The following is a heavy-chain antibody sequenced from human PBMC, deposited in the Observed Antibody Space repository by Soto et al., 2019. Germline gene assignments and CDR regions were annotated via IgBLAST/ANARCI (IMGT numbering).Heavy chain of an antibody. J-gene: IGHJ4*02. CDR1: GFTFSSYG. V-gene: IGHV3-33*01. Sequence: QVQLVESGGGVVQPGRSLRLSCAGSGFTFSSYGMHWVRQAPGKGLEWVAVIWYDGSNKYYADSVKGRFTTSRDNSKNAPHLQLNTVSAWVAAVYHWARDPLSDRSSWFFDYWGQGTLLTVSS. CDR2: IWYDGSNK. D-gene: IGHD6-13*01. CDR3: ARDPLSDRSSWFFDY.